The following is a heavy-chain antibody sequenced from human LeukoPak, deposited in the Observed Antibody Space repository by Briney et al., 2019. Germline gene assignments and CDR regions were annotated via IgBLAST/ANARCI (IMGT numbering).Heavy chain of an antibody. V-gene: IGHV3-11*01. D-gene: IGHD3-9*01. CDR1: GFPFSDYY. J-gene: IGHJ4*02. CDR3: ARGSHVLRYFDWLPPFDY. CDR2: ISSSGSTI. Sequence: GGSLRLSCVASGFPFSDYYMSWIRQAPGKGLEWVSYISSSGSTIYYADSVKGRFTISRDNAKNSLYLQMNSLRAEDTAVYYCARGSHVLRYFDWLPPFDYWGQGTLVTVSS.